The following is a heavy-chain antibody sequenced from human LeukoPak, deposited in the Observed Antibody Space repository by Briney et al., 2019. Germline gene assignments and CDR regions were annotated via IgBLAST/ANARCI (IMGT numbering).Heavy chain of an antibody. CDR1: GGSISSGSYY. CDR2: IYTSGST. J-gene: IGHJ4*02. CDR3: ATLRAGAQDY. Sequence: SQTLSLTCTVSGGSISSGSYYWSWIRQPAGKGLEWIGRIYTSGSTNYNPSLKSRVTISVDTSKNQFSLKLSSVTAADTAVYYCATLRAGAQDYWSQGTLVTVSS. D-gene: IGHD1-26*01. V-gene: IGHV4-61*02.